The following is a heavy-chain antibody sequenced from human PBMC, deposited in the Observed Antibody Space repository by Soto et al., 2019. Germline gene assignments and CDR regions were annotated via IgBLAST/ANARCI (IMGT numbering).Heavy chain of an antibody. D-gene: IGHD2-21*01. V-gene: IGHV1-3*01. Sequence: ASVKVSCKASGYTFTSYAMHWVRQAPGQRLEWMGWINAANGNTKYSQKFQGRVTIIRDTSASTAFMELSSLRSEDTAVYYCAISRLFFQNWFDPWGQGTLVTVSS. CDR3: AISRLFFQNWFDP. CDR1: GYTFTSYA. CDR2: INAANGNT. J-gene: IGHJ5*02.